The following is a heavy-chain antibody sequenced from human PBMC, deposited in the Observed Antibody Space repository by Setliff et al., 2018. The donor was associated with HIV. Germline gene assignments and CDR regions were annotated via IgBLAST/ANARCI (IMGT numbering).Heavy chain of an antibody. CDR3: ARGLNSRLQDRT. Sequence: GASVKVSCKASGYTFISYAMHWVRQAPGQRLEWMGWINAGNGNTKYSQKFQGRVTITRDTSAYTAYMELSSLRSEDTAVYYCARGLNSRLQDRTWGQGTLVTVS. CDR2: INAGNGNT. D-gene: IGHD4-4*01. CDR1: GYTFISYA. J-gene: IGHJ4*02. V-gene: IGHV1-3*01.